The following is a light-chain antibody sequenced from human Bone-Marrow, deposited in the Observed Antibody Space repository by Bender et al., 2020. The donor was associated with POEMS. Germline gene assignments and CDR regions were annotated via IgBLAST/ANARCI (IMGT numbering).Light chain of an antibody. CDR2: DVY. CDR1: SSDVGSYNL. J-gene: IGLJ1*01. CDR3: ASYTGNNNYL. Sequence: QSALTQPASVSGSPGQSITISCTGTSSDVGSYNLVSWYQQHPGKAPKLMIYDVYKRPSGFPDRFSGSRSGNTASLTVSGLQAEDEAYYYCASYTGNNNYLFGTGTRVTVL. V-gene: IGLV2-14*02.